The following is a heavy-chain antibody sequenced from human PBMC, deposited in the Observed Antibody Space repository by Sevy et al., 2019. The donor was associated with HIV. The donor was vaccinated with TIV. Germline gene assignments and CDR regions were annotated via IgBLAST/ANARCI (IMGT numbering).Heavy chain of an antibody. J-gene: IGHJ3*02. CDR1: GFSFDSYG. Sequence: GGSLRLSCAVSGFSFDSYGMTWVRQAPGKGLEWVSAISGSGGSTYYADSVKCRFTISRDNSKNTLYLQMNSLRAEDTAVYYCAKDLTAYYYDSSGHFDAFDIWGQGTMVTVSS. D-gene: IGHD3-22*01. CDR3: AKDLTAYYYDSSGHFDAFDI. CDR2: ISGSGGST. V-gene: IGHV3-23*01.